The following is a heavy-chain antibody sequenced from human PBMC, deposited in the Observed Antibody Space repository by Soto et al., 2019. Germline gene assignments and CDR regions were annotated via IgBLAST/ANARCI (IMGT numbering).Heavy chain of an antibody. CDR3: ARDRGASGSRYYFDY. CDR2: INAGNGNT. J-gene: IGHJ4*02. D-gene: IGHD1-26*01. V-gene: IGHV1-3*01. Sequence: ASVKVSCKASGYTFTSYAMHWVRQAPGQRLEWMGWINAGNGNTKYSQKFQGRVTITRDTSASTAYMELSSLRSEDTAVYYCARDRGASGSRYYFDYWGQGTLVTVSS. CDR1: GYTFTSYA.